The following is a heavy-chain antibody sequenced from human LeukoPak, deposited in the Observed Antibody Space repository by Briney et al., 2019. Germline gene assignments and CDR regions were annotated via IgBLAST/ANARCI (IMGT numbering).Heavy chain of an antibody. CDR3: AKDSAGYSYGYSDY. CDR2: ISYDGNHI. V-gene: IGHV3-30*18. J-gene: IGHJ4*02. Sequence: PGRTLRLSCAASGFTFSNYAMHWVRQAPGTGLESVAVISYDGNHIYFADSLMGRLTISRDNSKYTLYLQMNSLRAEDTAMYYCAKDSAGYSYGYSDYWGQGTLVTVSS. D-gene: IGHD5-18*01. CDR1: GFTFSNYA.